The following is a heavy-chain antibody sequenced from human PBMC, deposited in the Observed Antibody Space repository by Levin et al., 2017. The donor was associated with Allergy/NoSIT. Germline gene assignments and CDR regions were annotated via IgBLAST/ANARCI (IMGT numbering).Heavy chain of an antibody. Sequence: SETLSLTCTVSGGSISSYYWSWIRQPPGKGLEWIGYIYYSGSTNYNPSLKSRVTISVDTSKNQFSLKLSSVTAADTAVYYCARGDPDYGDPHWFDPWGQGTLVTVSS. CDR2: IYYSGST. V-gene: IGHV4-59*01. J-gene: IGHJ5*02. CDR1: GGSISSYY. D-gene: IGHD4-17*01. CDR3: ARGDPDYGDPHWFDP.